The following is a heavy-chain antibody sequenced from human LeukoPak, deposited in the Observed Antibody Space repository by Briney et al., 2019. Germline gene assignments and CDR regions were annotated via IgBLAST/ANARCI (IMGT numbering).Heavy chain of an antibody. CDR1: GYTFTSYG. Sequence: GASVKVSCKASGYTFTSYGINWVRQATGQGLEWMGIINPSGGSTSYAQKFQGRVTMTRDTSTSTVYMEMSSLRSEDTAVYYCARGGDIVVVVAATLTPPDYWGQGTLVTVSS. CDR2: INPSGGST. D-gene: IGHD2-15*01. V-gene: IGHV1-46*01. J-gene: IGHJ4*02. CDR3: ARGGDIVVVVAATLTPPDY.